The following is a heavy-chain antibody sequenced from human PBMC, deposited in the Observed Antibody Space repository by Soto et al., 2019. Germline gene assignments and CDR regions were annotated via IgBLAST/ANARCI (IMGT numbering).Heavy chain of an antibody. CDR1: GFTFSSDA. V-gene: IGHV3-23*01. CDR3: AKSAMVRGGGWFDP. D-gene: IGHD3-10*01. J-gene: IGHJ5*02. CDR2: ISGSGGIT. Sequence: EVQLLESGGGLVQPGGSLRLSCAASGFTFSSDAMNWVRQAPGKGLEWVSDISGSGGITYYADSVKGRFTISRDNSTNTLYLQMNSLRAEDTAVYYCAKSAMVRGGGWFDPWGQGTLVTVSS.